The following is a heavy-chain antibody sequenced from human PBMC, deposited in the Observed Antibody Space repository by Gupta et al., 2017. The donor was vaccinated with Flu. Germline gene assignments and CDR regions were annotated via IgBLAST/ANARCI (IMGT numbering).Heavy chain of an antibody. J-gene: IGHJ4*02. Sequence: EVQLLESGGGLVQPGGSLRLSCTASGFPFSEYAMNWVRQAPGKGLEWVSALSATGLSTYYAGSVRGRFTISRDNSKDTLYLQMDSLRAEDTAVYYCAKDWSYYSESSGYYWGFFDQWGRGTLVTVSS. V-gene: IGHV3-23*01. CDR3: AKDWSYYSESSGYYWGFFDQ. CDR1: GFPFSEYA. D-gene: IGHD3-22*01. CDR2: LSATGLST.